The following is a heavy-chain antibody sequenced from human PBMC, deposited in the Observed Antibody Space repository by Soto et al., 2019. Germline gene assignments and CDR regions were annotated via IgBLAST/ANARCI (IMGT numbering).Heavy chain of an antibody. CDR2: IFHDGTA. CDR3: ARLVYDTRLNYMYFDF. V-gene: IGHV4-4*01. Sequence: LPCAVSGGSIVGVGRWPLVRQSPPRGLEYIGEIFHDGTANYYPSFERRVAISVDTSKNQFSLKLTSVTAADTAIYFCARLVYDTRLNYMYFDFWGQGTLVTVSS. D-gene: IGHD3-10*01. CDR1: GGSIVGVGR. J-gene: IGHJ4*02.